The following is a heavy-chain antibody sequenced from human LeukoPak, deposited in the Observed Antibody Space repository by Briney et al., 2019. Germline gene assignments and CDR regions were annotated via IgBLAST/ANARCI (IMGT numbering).Heavy chain of an antibody. D-gene: IGHD5-24*01. CDR1: GYTFTSYG. Sequence: ASVKVSCKASGYTFTSYGISWVRQAPGQGLEWMGWISAYNGNTNYAQKLQGRVTMTTDTSTSTAYMELRSLRSDDTAAYYCARDRGDGYNYYFDYWGQGTLVTVSS. CDR3: ARDRGDGYNYYFDY. V-gene: IGHV1-18*01. J-gene: IGHJ4*02. CDR2: ISAYNGNT.